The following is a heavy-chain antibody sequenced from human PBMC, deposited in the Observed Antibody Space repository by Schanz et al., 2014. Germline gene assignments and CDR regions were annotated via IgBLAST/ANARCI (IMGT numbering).Heavy chain of an antibody. CDR2: ISAYNGNT. J-gene: IGHJ4*02. D-gene: IGHD6-13*01. V-gene: IGHV1-18*01. CDR3: ASSGAGYSSSWDFDY. CDR1: GYTFTSYS. Sequence: QVHLVQSGAEVKKPGASVKVSCKASGYTFTSYSIHWVRQAPGQGLEWMGWISAYNGNTNYAQKLQGRVTITADKSTFTAYMDVSSLRSEDTAVYYCASSGAGYSSSWDFDYWGQGTLVTVSS.